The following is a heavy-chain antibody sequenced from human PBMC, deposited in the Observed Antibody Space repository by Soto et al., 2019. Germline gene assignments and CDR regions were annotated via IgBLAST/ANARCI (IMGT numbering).Heavy chain of an antibody. D-gene: IGHD5-18*01. J-gene: IGHJ4*02. CDR3: AKDLWLHAPSFDY. CDR2: ISGSGGST. Sequence: ESLKISFAASGVTFSSYAMSWVRQAPGKGLEWVSAISGSGGSTYYADSVKGRFTISRDNSKNTLYLQMNSLRAEDTAVYYCAKDLWLHAPSFDYWGQGTLVPVSS. V-gene: IGHV3-23*01. CDR1: GVTFSSYA.